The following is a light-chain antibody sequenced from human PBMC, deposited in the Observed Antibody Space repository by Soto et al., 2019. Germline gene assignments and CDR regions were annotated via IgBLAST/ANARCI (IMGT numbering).Light chain of an antibody. CDR1: QDISNW. CDR2: DAS. J-gene: IGKJ4*01. V-gene: IGKV1-33*01. Sequence: DIQMTQSPSSLSAAVGDRVTIACQAGQDISNWLNWYQQKPGKAPKRLIYDASKLETGVPSRFSGSGSATDFTLTISSLQAEDIARYYCQQCDQLPLTFGGGTKVDIK. CDR3: QQCDQLPLT.